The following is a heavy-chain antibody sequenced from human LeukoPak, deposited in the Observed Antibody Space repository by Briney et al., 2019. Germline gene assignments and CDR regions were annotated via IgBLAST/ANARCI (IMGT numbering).Heavy chain of an antibody. CDR2: INHSGST. D-gene: IGHD5-24*01. V-gene: IGHV4-34*01. CDR3: ARVQEMATTNYDY. Sequence: KPSETLSLTCAVYGGSFSGYYWSWIRQPPVKELEWIGEINHSGSTNYNPSLKSRVTISVDTSKNQFSLKLSSVTAADTAVYYCARVQEMATTNYDYWGQGTLVTVSS. J-gene: IGHJ4*02. CDR1: GGSFSGYY.